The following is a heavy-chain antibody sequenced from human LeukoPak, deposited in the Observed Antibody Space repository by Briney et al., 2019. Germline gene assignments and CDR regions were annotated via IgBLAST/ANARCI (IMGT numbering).Heavy chain of an antibody. V-gene: IGHV4-39*07. CDR2: IYYSGST. CDR3: AREDAVSSDDAFDL. D-gene: IGHD6-19*01. J-gene: IGHJ3*01. CDR1: GGSTSSSSYY. Sequence: KPSETLSLTCTVSGGSTSSSSYYWGWLRQPPGKGLEWIGSIYYSGSTYYNPSLKSRVTISVDTSKNQFSLKLSSVTAADTAMYYCAREDAVSSDDAFDLWGQGTMVTVS.